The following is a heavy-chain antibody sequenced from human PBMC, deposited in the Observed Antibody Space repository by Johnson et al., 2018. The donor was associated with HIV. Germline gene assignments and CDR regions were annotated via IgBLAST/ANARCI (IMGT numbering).Heavy chain of an antibody. V-gene: IGHV3-64*01. D-gene: IGHD5-18*01. Sequence: EVQLVESGGGLVQPGGSLRLSCADSGFTFITYAMHWVRQAPGKGLEYVSGVRSNGGSTYYANSVKGRFTISRDNSKNTLYLQMNSLRAEDTAVYYCPRETNSAMAGDAFDIWGQGTMVTVSS. CDR2: VRSNGGST. CDR1: GFTFITYA. CDR3: PRETNSAMAGDAFDI. J-gene: IGHJ3*02.